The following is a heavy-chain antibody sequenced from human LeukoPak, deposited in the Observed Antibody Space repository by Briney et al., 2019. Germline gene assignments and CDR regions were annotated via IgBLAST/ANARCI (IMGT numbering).Heavy chain of an antibody. Sequence: PSETLSLTCTVSGGSISSSSYYWGWIRQPPGKGLEWIGSIYYSGSTYYNPSLKSRVTISVDTSKNQFSLKLSSVTAADTAVYYCARDYYGGRFDYWGQGTLVTVSS. D-gene: IGHD4-23*01. J-gene: IGHJ4*02. V-gene: IGHV4-39*02. CDR1: GGSISSSSYY. CDR3: ARDYYGGRFDY. CDR2: IYYSGST.